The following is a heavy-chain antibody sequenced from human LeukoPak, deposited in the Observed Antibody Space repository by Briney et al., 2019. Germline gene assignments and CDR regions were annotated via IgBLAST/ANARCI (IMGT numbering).Heavy chain of an antibody. CDR1: GGSFSGYN. D-gene: IGHD3-3*01. Sequence: PSETLSLTCAVCGGSFSGYNWSWIRQPPGKGLECIGEINHSGGTNYNPSLKSRVTISVDTSKNQFSLKLSSVTAADTAVYYCARGRYDFWSGYYTRPRYYYYYMDVWGKGTTVTVSS. J-gene: IGHJ6*03. V-gene: IGHV4-34*01. CDR3: ARGRYDFWSGYYTRPRYYYYYMDV. CDR2: INHSGGT.